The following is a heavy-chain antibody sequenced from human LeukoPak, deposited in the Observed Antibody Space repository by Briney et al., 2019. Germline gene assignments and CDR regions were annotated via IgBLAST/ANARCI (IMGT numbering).Heavy chain of an antibody. CDR3: ARDVCSGGSCYNFDY. V-gene: IGHV1-3*03. J-gene: IGHJ4*02. Sequence: ASVKVSCKASGYTFTSYAMHWVRQAPGQRLEWMGWINAGNGNTKYSQEVQGRVTITRDTSASTAYMELSSLRSEDMAVYYCARDVCSGGSCYNFDYWGQGTLVTVSS. CDR1: GYTFTSYA. CDR2: INAGNGNT. D-gene: IGHD2-15*01.